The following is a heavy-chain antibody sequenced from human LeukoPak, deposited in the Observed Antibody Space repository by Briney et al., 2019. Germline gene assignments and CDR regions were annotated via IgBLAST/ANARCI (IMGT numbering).Heavy chain of an antibody. CDR1: GFTFSSYG. CDR3: AKEAIWYSSSWSDYFDY. CDR2: IRYDGSNK. V-gene: IGHV3-30*02. Sequence: GGSLRLSCAASGFTFSSYGMHWVRQAPGKGLEWVAFIRYDGSNKYYADSVKGRFTISRDNSKNTLYLQMNSLRAEDTAVYYCAKEAIWYSSSWSDYFDYWGQGTLVTVSS. J-gene: IGHJ4*02. D-gene: IGHD6-13*01.